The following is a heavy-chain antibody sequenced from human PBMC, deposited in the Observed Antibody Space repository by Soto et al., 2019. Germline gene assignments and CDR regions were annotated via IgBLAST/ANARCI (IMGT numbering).Heavy chain of an antibody. D-gene: IGHD3-10*01. CDR1: GGSISSYY. V-gene: IGHV4-59*01. CDR3: ARWDYYGASAFDY. CDR2: IYYSGST. Sequence: SETLSLTCTVSGGSISSYYWSWIRQPPGKGLEWIGYIYYSGSTNYNPSLKSRVTISVDTSKNQFSLKLSSVTAADTAVYYCARWDYYGASAFDYWGQGTLVTVSS. J-gene: IGHJ4*02.